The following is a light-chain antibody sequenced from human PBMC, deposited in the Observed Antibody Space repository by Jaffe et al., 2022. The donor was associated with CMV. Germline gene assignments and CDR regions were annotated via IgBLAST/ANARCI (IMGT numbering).Light chain of an antibody. CDR3: YSADTSDTHRV. CDR2: EDN. Sequence: SYELTQPPSVSVSPRQTARITCSGDALPKKYAYWYQQKSGQAPVMVIYEDNKRPSGIPERFSGSNSGTMATLTISGAQVEDEGDYYCYSADTSDTHRVFGGGTKLTVL. J-gene: IGLJ3*02. CDR1: ALPKKY. V-gene: IGLV3-10*01.